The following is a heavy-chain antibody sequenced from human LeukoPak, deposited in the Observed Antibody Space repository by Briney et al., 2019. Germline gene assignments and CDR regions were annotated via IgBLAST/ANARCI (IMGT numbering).Heavy chain of an antibody. D-gene: IGHD7-27*01. Sequence: GGSLRLSCAASGFTFSSYAMHWVRQAPGKGLEWVAVISYDGSNKYYAGSVKGRFTISRDNSKNTLYLQMNSLRAEDTAVYYCARDNWGSGMGNDYWGQGTLVTVSS. V-gene: IGHV3-30-3*01. J-gene: IGHJ4*02. CDR2: ISYDGSNK. CDR1: GFTFSSYA. CDR3: ARDNWGSGMGNDY.